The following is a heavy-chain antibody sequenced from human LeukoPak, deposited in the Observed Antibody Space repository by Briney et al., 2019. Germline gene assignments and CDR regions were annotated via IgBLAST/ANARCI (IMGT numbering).Heavy chain of an antibody. CDR2: ISSSSSYI. Sequence: GGSLRLSCAASGFTFSSYSMNWVGQAPGKGLEWVSSISSSSSYIYYADSVKGRFPISRDNAKHSLYLQMNSLRAEDTALDYCARDPSYGSSSRYYYCHGMDVWGQGTTVTVSS. D-gene: IGHD3-22*01. J-gene: IGHJ6*02. V-gene: IGHV3-21*01. CDR1: GFTFSSYS. CDR3: ARDPSYGSSSRYYYCHGMDV.